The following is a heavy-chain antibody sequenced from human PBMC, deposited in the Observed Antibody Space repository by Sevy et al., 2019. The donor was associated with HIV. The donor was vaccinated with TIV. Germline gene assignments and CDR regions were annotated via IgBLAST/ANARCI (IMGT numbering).Heavy chain of an antibody. CDR2: ISAYNGNT. J-gene: IGHJ3*02. Sequence: ASVKVSCKASGYTFTSYGISWVRQAPGQGLEWMGWISAYNGNTNYAQKLQGRVTMTTDTSTSTAYMELRSLRSDDTAVYYCARDSRIAPAGNDAFDIWGQGTMVTVSS. V-gene: IGHV1-18*01. CDR3: ARDSRIAPAGNDAFDI. D-gene: IGHD6-13*01. CDR1: GYTFTSYG.